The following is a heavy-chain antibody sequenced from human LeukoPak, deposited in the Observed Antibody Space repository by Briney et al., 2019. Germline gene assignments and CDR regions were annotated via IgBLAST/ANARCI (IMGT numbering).Heavy chain of an antibody. CDR1: GGSISSYY. Sequence: SETLSLTCTVSGGSISSYYWSWIWQPPGKGLEWIGYIYYSGSTNYNPSLKSRVTISIDTSKNQFSLKLSSVTAADTAVYYCARVPRSLVVVPAPYFDYWGQGTLVTVSS. D-gene: IGHD2-2*01. CDR3: ARVPRSLVVVPAPYFDY. J-gene: IGHJ4*02. CDR2: IYYSGST. V-gene: IGHV4-59*01.